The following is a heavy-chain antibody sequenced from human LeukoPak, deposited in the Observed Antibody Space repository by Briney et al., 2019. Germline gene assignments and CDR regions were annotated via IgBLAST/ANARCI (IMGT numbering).Heavy chain of an antibody. CDR2: INQDGSEQ. D-gene: IGHD2-2*01. Sequence: GGSLRLSCAASGFTFSTYWMSWVRQAPGKGLEWVANINQDGSEQYYVDSVKGRFTISRDNTKNSLYLQMNGLRAEDTAVYYCARVGYCSTTSCYWRAFDYWGQGTLVTVPS. CDR3: ARVGYCSTTSCYWRAFDY. V-gene: IGHV3-7*01. CDR1: GFTFSTYW. J-gene: IGHJ4*02.